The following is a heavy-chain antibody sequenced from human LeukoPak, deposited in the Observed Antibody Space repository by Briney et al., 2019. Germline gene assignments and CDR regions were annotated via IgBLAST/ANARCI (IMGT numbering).Heavy chain of an antibody. Sequence: PSETLSLTCTVSSGSISSDYWSWIRQPPGKGLEWIGYICYSGTTNYNPSLKSRVTMSVDTSNKLFSLKLSSVTAADTAVYYCARSKYYFDYWGQGTLVTVSS. V-gene: IGHV4-59*01. J-gene: IGHJ4*02. CDR1: SGSISSDY. CDR2: ICYSGTT. CDR3: ARSKYYFDY. D-gene: IGHD2/OR15-2a*01.